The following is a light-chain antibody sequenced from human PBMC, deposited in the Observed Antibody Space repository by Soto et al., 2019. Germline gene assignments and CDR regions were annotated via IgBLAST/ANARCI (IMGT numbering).Light chain of an antibody. CDR1: QGISSY. CDR3: QQVNVYPST. Sequence: IQLTQSPSSLSASVGDRVTITCRASQGISSYLGWYQQKPGKAPNLLIYDASTLHSGVPSRFSGGGSGTDFTLTISSLQTEDFATYYCQQVNVYPSTFGGGTKVDIK. CDR2: DAS. J-gene: IGKJ4*01. V-gene: IGKV1-9*01.